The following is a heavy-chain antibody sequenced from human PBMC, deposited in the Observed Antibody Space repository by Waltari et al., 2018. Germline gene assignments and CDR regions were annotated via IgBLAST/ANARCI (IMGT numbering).Heavy chain of an antibody. CDR2: INHSGST. Sequence: QVQLQQWGAGLLKPSETLSLTCAVYGGSFSGYYWSWIRQPPGKGLEWIGEINHSGSTNYNPSLKSRVTISVDTSKIQFSLKLSSVTAADTAVYYCARGRRWFGATISSGWFDPWGQGTLVTVSS. CDR1: GGSFSGYY. V-gene: IGHV4-34*01. D-gene: IGHD3-10*01. CDR3: ARGRRWFGATISSGWFDP. J-gene: IGHJ5*02.